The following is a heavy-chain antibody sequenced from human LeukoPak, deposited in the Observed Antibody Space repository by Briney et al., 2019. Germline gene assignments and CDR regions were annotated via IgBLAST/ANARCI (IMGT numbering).Heavy chain of an antibody. CDR1: GFTFDDYA. CDR3: ARDPVSIGSRMNSDY. J-gene: IGHJ4*02. V-gene: IGHV3-30-3*01. D-gene: IGHD3-10*01. Sequence: GGSLRLSCAASGFTFDDYAMHWVRQAPGKGLEWVALISNDGNNKYHADSVKGRFTISRDNSKKSLYLQMNSLRPEDTALYYCARDPVSIGSRMNSDYWGQGTLVTVSS. CDR2: ISNDGNNK.